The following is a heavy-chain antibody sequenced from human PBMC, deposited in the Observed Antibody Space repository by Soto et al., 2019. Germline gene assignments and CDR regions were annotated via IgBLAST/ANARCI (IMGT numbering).Heavy chain of an antibody. V-gene: IGHV4-59*01. Sequence: PSETLSLTCTVSGGSISSSYWSWIRQPPGKGLEWLAYIYDDGSANYNPSFKSRATISLDMSKNQFSLKLTSVTAADTAVYYCARDKYCSGGSCRKNWFDPWGQGTLVTVSS. CDR3: ARDKYCSGGSCRKNWFDP. CDR2: IYDDGSA. J-gene: IGHJ5*02. D-gene: IGHD2-15*01. CDR1: GGSISSSY.